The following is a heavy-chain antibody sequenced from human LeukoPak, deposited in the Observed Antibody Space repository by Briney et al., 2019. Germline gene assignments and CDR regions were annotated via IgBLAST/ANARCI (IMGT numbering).Heavy chain of an antibody. J-gene: IGHJ4*02. V-gene: IGHV4-39*07. CDR1: GGSISSSSYY. D-gene: IGHD3-22*01. CDR3: ARGVMRRWLLPGPYFDY. Sequence: PSETLSLTCTVSGGSISSSSYYWGWLRQPPGKGLEWIGEINHSGSTNYNPSLKSRVTISVDTSKNQFSLKLSSVTAADTAVYYCARGVMRRWLLPGPYFDYWGQGTLVTVSS. CDR2: INHSGST.